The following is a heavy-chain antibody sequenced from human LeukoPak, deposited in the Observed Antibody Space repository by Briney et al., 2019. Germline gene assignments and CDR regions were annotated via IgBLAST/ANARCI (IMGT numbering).Heavy chain of an antibody. CDR1: GYTFSTYP. J-gene: IGHJ4*02. CDR3: ARDLNTVTTDY. D-gene: IGHD4-17*01. CDR2: INPSGGST. V-gene: IGHV1-46*01. Sequence: GASVRVSCKASGYTFSTYPMNWVRQAPGQGLEWMGIINPSGGSTSYAQKSQGRVTMTRDTFTSTVYMELSSLRSEDTAVYYCARDLNTVTTDYWGQGTLVTVSS.